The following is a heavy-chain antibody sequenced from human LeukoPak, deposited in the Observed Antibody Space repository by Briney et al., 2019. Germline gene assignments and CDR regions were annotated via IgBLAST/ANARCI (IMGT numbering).Heavy chain of an antibody. J-gene: IGHJ6*02. CDR3: ARDPSTNGPTGDYGMDV. V-gene: IGHV3-48*03. CDR2: ISTSGRTI. CDR1: GFTFSNYE. Sequence: PGGSLRLSCAASGFTFSNYEMNWVRQAPGKGLEWVSYISTSGRTIYYADSVKGRFTISRDNARKSLYLQMNSLGAEDTAIYYCARDPSTNGPTGDYGMDVWGQGTTVTVSS. D-gene: IGHD2-8*02.